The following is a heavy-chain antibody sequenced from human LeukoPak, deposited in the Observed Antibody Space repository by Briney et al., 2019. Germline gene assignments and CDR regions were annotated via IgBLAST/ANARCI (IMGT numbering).Heavy chain of an antibody. CDR2: INSDGSST. V-gene: IGHV3-74*01. J-gene: IGHJ4*02. CDR1: GFTFSSYW. D-gene: IGHD3-9*01. Sequence: PGGSLRLSCAASGFTFSSYWMHWVRQAPGKGLVWVSRINSDGSSTSYADSVKGRFTISRDNAKNTLYLQMNSLRAKDTAVYYCAREGGDILTGYYWGQGTLVTVSS. CDR3: AREGGDILTGYY.